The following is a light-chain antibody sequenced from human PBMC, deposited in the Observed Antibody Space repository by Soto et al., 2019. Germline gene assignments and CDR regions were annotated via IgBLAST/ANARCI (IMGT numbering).Light chain of an antibody. CDR2: DAS. CDR3: QQYHNWPIT. J-gene: IGKJ5*01. CDR1: QSVSSN. V-gene: IGKV3-15*01. Sequence: EIVMTQSPATLSVSPGESATLSCRASQSVSSNLAWHQQKPGQAPRILMYDASTRATGISARFSGSGSGIEFTLTISSLQFEDFAVYYCQQYHNWPITFGQGTRLEIK.